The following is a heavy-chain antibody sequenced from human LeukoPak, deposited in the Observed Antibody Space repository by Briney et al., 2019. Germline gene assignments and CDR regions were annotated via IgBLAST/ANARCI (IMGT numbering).Heavy chain of an antibody. Sequence: GGSLRLSCAASGFTLHTYVMSWVRQAPGKGLEWVSSTSTGGETYYADSVRGRFTISRSNFKETLYLQMNGLRAEDTARYFCAKRVTVNTKYFDSWGQGTLVTVS. V-gene: IGHV3-23*01. CDR2: TSTGGET. CDR1: GFTLHTYV. CDR3: AKRVTVNTKYFDS. J-gene: IGHJ4*02. D-gene: IGHD4-17*01.